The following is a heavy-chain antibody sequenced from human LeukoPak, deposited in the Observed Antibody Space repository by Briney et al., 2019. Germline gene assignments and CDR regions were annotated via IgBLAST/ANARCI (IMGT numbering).Heavy chain of an antibody. Sequence: ASVKLSCKASGYTFTIYGISWVRQAPGQGLEWMGWISAYNGNTNYAQKLQGRVTMTTDTSTSTAYMELRSLRSDDTAVYYCARDVEQQLVRAVDYWGQGTLVTVSS. CDR2: ISAYNGNT. J-gene: IGHJ4*02. D-gene: IGHD6-13*01. CDR1: GYTFTIYG. CDR3: ARDVEQQLVRAVDY. V-gene: IGHV1-18*01.